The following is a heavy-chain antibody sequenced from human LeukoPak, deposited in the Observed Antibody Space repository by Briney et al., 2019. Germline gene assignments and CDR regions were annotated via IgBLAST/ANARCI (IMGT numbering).Heavy chain of an antibody. Sequence: GRSLRLSCAASGFTFSSYGMHWVRQAPGKGLEWVAVISYDGSNKYYADSVKGRFTISRDNSKNTLYLQMNSLRAEDTAVYYCAKLPGGQLLSAFDYWGQGTLVTVSS. CDR1: GFTFSSYG. J-gene: IGHJ4*02. V-gene: IGHV3-30*18. CDR2: ISYDGSNK. D-gene: IGHD2-2*01. CDR3: AKLPGGQLLSAFDY.